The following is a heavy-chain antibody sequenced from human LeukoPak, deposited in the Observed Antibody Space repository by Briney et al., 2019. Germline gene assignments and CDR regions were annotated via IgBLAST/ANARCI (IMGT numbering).Heavy chain of an antibody. CDR2: ISGSGGRT. J-gene: IGHJ4*02. CDR3: AKDQQGWPDIFDY. Sequence: PGGSLRLSCAAPGFTFSSYAMSLVRPAPGKGLEWVSAISGSGGRTYYADSVKGRFTISRGNSKNTLYLQMNSLRAEDTAVYYCAKDQQGWPDIFDYWGQGTLVTVSS. D-gene: IGHD3-9*01. V-gene: IGHV3-23*01. CDR1: GFTFSSYA.